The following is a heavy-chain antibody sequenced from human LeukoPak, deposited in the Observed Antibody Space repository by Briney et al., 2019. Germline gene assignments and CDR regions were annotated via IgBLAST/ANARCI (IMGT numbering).Heavy chain of an antibody. Sequence: GGSLRLSCAASGFTFSSYSMNWVRQAPGKGLEWVSYISSSSSTIYYADSVKGRFTISRDNAKNSLYLQMNSLRAEDTAVYYCARTYYDHVWGSYRPTGNFDYWGQGTLVTVSS. J-gene: IGHJ4*02. D-gene: IGHD3-16*02. CDR2: ISSSSSTI. CDR3: ARTYYDHVWGSYRPTGNFDY. V-gene: IGHV3-48*04. CDR1: GFTFSSYS.